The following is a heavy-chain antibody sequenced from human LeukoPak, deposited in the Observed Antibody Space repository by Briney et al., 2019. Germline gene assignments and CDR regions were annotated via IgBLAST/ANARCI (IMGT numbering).Heavy chain of an antibody. CDR1: GFTFSDYD. Sequence: GGSLRLSCAASGFTFSDYDMSWIRQAPGRGLEWVSYISSSGSTIYYADSVKGRFTISRDNAKNSLYLQMNSLRAEDTAVYYCARDHLIYCSSTSCYIHYYYYGMDVWGQGTTVTVSS. V-gene: IGHV3-11*01. J-gene: IGHJ6*02. D-gene: IGHD2-2*02. CDR2: ISSSGSTI. CDR3: ARDHLIYCSSTSCYIHYYYYGMDV.